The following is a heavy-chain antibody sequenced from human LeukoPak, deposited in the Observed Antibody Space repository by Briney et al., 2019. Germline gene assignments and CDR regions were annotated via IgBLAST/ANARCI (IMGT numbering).Heavy chain of an antibody. V-gene: IGHV3-30*18. CDR3: AKDVSITPAPAEYFQH. D-gene: IGHD4-23*01. CDR2: ISYDGSNK. Sequence: PGGSLRLSCAASGFTFSSYGMHWVRRAPGKGLEWVAVISYDGSNKYYADSVKGRFTISRDNSKNTLYLQMNSLRAEDTAVYYCAKDVSITPAPAEYFQHWGQGTLVTVSS. CDR1: GFTFSSYG. J-gene: IGHJ1*01.